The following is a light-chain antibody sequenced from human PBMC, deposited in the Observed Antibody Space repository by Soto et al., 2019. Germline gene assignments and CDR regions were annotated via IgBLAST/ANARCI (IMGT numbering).Light chain of an antibody. Sequence: QLVLAQPASLSGSPGQSITISCTGTSSDIGSYSYVSWYQQHPGKAPKLMIFDVSYRPSGISDRFSGSKSGNTASLTISGLQPEDEADYYCSSYGASSTLFGGGTKLTVL. J-gene: IGLJ3*02. CDR2: DVS. CDR3: SSYGASSTL. CDR1: SSDIGSYSY. V-gene: IGLV2-14*03.